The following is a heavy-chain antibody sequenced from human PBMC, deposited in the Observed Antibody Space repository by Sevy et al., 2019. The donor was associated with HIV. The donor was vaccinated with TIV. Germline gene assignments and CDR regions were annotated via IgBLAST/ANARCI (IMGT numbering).Heavy chain of an antibody. CDR2: INAGNGNT. CDR3: ARDTMVRGVIAQYFDY. D-gene: IGHD3-10*01. CDR1: GYTFTSYA. V-gene: IGHV1-3*01. J-gene: IGHJ4*02. Sequence: ASVKVSCKASGYTFTSYAMHWVRQAPGQRLEWMGWINAGNGNTKYSQKFQGRVTITRDTSASTAYMELGSLRSEDTAVYYCARDTMVRGVIAQYFDYWGQGTLVTVSS.